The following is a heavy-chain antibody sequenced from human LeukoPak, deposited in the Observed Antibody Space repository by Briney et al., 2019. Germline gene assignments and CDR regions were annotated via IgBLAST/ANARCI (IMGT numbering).Heavy chain of an antibody. J-gene: IGHJ3*01. Sequence: GGSLRLSCTSSGFTFGDYAMSWVRQAPGKRLEWVGYIRNKAYGGTTDYAASVKGRFTISRDDSKSIAYLQMNSLKTDDTAVYYCFRDYYDSRPGFDFWGQGTMVTVSS. CDR3: FRDYYDSRPGFDF. CDR1: GFTFGDYA. CDR2: IRNKAYGGTT. D-gene: IGHD3-22*01. V-gene: IGHV3-49*04.